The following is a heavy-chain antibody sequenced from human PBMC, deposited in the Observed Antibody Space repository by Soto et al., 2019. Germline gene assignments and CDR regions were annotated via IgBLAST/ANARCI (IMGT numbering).Heavy chain of an antibody. CDR1: GFSLSTSGMR. D-gene: IGHD6-13*01. J-gene: IGHJ5*02. V-gene: IGHV2-70*04. CDR3: ARSIVAAGNRWFDP. Sequence: SGPTLVNPTQTLTLTCTFSGFSLSTSGMRVSWIRQPPGKALEWLARIDWDDDKLYSTSLKTRLTISKDTSKNQVVLTMTNMDPVDTATYYCARSIVAAGNRWFDPWGQGTLVTVS. CDR2: IDWDDDK.